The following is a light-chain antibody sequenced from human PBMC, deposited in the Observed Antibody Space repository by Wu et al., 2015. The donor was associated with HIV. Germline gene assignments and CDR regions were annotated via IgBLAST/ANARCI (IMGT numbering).Light chain of an antibody. V-gene: IGKV1-5*03. CDR3: QQYNSYSYS. CDR2: KAS. CDR1: QSISSW. Sequence: DIQMTQSPSTLFASVGDRVTITCRASQSISSWLAWYQQKPGKAPKLLIYKASSLESGVPSRFSGSGSGTEFTLTISSLQPDDFATYYCQQYNSYSYSFGQGYQAGDQT. J-gene: IGKJ2*03.